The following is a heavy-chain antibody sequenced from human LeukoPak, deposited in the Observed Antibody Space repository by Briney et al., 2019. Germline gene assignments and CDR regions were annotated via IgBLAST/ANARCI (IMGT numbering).Heavy chain of an antibody. V-gene: IGHV4-34*01. D-gene: IGHD2/OR15-2a*01. CDR1: GGSFSGYY. CDR2: INHSGST. J-gene: IGHJ4*02. CDR3: ARHVISRFDY. Sequence: SETLSLTCAVYGGSFSGYYWSWIRQPPGKGLEWIGEINHSGSTNYNPSLKSRVTISVDTSKNQFSLKLSSVTAADTAVYYCARHVISRFDYWGQGTLVTVSS.